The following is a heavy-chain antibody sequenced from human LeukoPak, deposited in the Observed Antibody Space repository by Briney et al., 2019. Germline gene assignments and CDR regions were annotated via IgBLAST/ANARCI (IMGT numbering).Heavy chain of an antibody. CDR2: IYSGGST. CDR1: GFTVSSNY. J-gene: IGHJ6*02. D-gene: IGHD5-18*01. Sequence: SGGSLRLSCAASGFTVSSNYMSWVRQAPGKGLEWVSVIYSGGSTYYADSVKGRFTISRDNSKNTLYLQMNSLRAEDTAVYYCAGGYSYGGVYYYYGMDVWGQGTTVTVSS. CDR3: AGGYSYGGVYYYYGMDV. V-gene: IGHV3-53*01.